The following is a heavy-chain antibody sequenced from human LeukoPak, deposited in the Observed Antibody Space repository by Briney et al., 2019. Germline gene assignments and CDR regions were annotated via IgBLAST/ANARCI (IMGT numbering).Heavy chain of an antibody. CDR2: ISSGGDYT. Sequence: GGSLRLSCAASGFTFDDYAMHWVRQAPGKGLEWVSAISSGGDYTNSADSVKGRFTISRDNSRNTLYLQMNSLRAEDTAVYYCAKDRASGSGSYSYRGFDHWGQGTLVTVSS. V-gene: IGHV3-23*01. J-gene: IGHJ5*02. CDR3: AKDRASGSGSYSYRGFDH. D-gene: IGHD6-19*01. CDR1: GFTFDDYA.